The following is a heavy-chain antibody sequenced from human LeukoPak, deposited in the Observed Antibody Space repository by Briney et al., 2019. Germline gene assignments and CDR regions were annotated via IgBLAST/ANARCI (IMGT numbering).Heavy chain of an antibody. Sequence: GGSLRLSCAASGFTFSSYAMTWVRQAPGKGLEWVSSISASGVMTYYADSVKGRFTVSRDNSKNSLYLQMSSLTAADTAVYYCAKDRSIGTYYTFDQWAQGTLVTVSS. CDR1: GFTFSSYA. CDR3: AKDRSIGTYYTFDQ. J-gene: IGHJ4*02. V-gene: IGHV3-23*01. D-gene: IGHD1-26*01. CDR2: ISASGVMT.